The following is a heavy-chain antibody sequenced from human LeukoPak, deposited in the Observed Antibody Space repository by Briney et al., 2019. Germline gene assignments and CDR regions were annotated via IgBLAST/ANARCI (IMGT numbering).Heavy chain of an antibody. J-gene: IGHJ6*03. CDR2: ISGSGGST. CDR3: AKGRYCSGGSCPKGNYYYYMDV. D-gene: IGHD2-15*01. Sequence: PGGSLRLSCAASGFTFSSYAMSWVRQAPGKGLEWVSAISGSGGSTYYADSVKGRFTISRDNSKNTLYLQMNSLRAEDTAVYYCAKGRYCSGGSCPKGNYYYYMDVWGKGTTVTISS. V-gene: IGHV3-23*01. CDR1: GFTFSSYA.